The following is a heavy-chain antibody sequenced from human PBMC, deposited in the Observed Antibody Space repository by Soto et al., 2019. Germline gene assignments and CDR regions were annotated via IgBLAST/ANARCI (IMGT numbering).Heavy chain of an antibody. CDR3: AKDAQEYCSGGSCYSTSDY. J-gene: IGHJ4*02. D-gene: IGHD2-15*01. V-gene: IGHV3-30*18. CDR2: ISYDGSNK. Sequence: GGSLRLSCAASGFTFSSYGMHWVRQAPGKGLEWVAVISYDGSNKYYADSVKGRFTISRDNSKNTLYLQMNSLRAEDTAVYYCAKDAQEYCSGGSCYSTSDYWGQGTLVTVSS. CDR1: GFTFSSYG.